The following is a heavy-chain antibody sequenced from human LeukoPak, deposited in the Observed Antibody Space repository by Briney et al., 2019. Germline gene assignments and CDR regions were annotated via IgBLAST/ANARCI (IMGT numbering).Heavy chain of an antibody. CDR1: GGSISIYY. V-gene: IGHV4-4*07. CDR2: IYTSGNT. J-gene: IGHJ5*02. CDR3: ASARNLWFGEMAWFDP. D-gene: IGHD3-10*01. Sequence: SETLSLTCTVSGGSISIYYWSWIRQPAGKGLEWIGRIYTSGNTHYNPSLKSRVTTSVDTSKNQFSLNLSSVTAADTAVYYCASARNLWFGEMAWFDPWGQGTLVTVSS.